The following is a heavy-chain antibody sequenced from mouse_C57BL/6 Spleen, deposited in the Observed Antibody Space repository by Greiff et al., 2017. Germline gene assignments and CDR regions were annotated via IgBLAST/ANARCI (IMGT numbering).Heavy chain of an antibody. J-gene: IGHJ2*01. CDR3: ARGGDYDDYFDY. CDR2: IYPGSGST. D-gene: IGHD2-4*01. Sequence: VKLQQPGAELVKPGASVKMSCKASGYTFTSYWITWVKQRPGQGLEWIGDIYPGSGSTNYNEKFKSKATLTVDTSSSTAYMQLSSLTSEDSAVYYCARGGDYDDYFDYWGQGTTRTVSA. CDR1: GYTFTSYW. V-gene: IGHV1-55*01.